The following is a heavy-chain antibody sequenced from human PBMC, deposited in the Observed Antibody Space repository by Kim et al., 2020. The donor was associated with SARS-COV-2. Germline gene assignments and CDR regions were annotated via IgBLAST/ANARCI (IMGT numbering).Heavy chain of an antibody. J-gene: IGHJ4*02. Sequence: GGSLRLSCAXSGFTFSSYSMNWVRQAPGKGLEWVSYISSSGNTIYYADSVKGRFTISRDNAKNSLYLQMNSLRDEDTAVYYCARDGIGSGTYFDYWGQGTLVTVSS. D-gene: IGHD3-10*01. CDR3: ARDGIGSGTYFDY. CDR2: ISSSGNTI. CDR1: GFTFSSYS. V-gene: IGHV3-48*02.